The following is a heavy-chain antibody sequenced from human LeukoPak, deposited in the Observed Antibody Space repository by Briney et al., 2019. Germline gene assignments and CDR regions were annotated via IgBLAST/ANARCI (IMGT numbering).Heavy chain of an antibody. D-gene: IGHD3-22*01. CDR3: ARWDYYDSSGLFDY. V-gene: IGHV4-59*08. CDR1: GGSISSYY. CDR2: IYYSGST. J-gene: IGHJ4*02. Sequence: SETLSLTCTVSGGSISSYYWSWIRQPPGKGLEWIGYIYYSGSTNYNPSLKSRVTISVDTSKNQFSLKLSSVTAADTAVYYCARWDYYDSSGLFDYWGQGTLVTVSS.